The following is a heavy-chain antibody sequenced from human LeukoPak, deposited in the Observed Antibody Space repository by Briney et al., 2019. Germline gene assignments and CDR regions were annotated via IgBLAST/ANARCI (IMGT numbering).Heavy chain of an antibody. J-gene: IGHJ4*02. CDR2: IYYSGST. V-gene: IGHV4-59*01. CDR1: GGSISSYY. D-gene: IGHD5-18*01. CDR3: ARDRGRGYSYGYYFDY. Sequence: PSETLSLTCTVSGGSISSYYWSWIRQPPGKGLEWIGRIYYSGSTNYKPSLKSRVTISVDTSKNQFSLKLSSVTAADTAVYYCARDRGRGYSYGYYFDYWGQGTLVTVSS.